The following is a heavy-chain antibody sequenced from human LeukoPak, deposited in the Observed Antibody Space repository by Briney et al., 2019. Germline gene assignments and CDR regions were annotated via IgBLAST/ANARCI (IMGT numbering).Heavy chain of an antibody. D-gene: IGHD6-13*01. J-gene: IGHJ4*02. CDR3: VRDLFFAAAEREGDDY. Sequence: GASVKVSCKASGYGLTGYFMHGVRQAPGQSLEWMGWINPDSGGTNYAQKFRGRVTLTRDTSIYTAYIELSRLRADDTAVYYCVRDLFFAAAEREGDDYWGQGTLVTVSS. V-gene: IGHV1-2*02. CDR2: INPDSGGT. CDR1: GYGLTGYF.